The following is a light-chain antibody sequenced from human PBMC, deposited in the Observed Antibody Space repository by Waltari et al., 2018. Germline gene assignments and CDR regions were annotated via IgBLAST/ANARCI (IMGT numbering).Light chain of an antibody. CDR3: NCRDSSGNHVV. V-gene: IGLV3-19*01. CDR1: SLRAYY. J-gene: IGLJ2*01. Sequence: SSELTQDPSVSVALGQTVRITCQGDSLRAYYATWYQQKPGQAPLLVISGNNNRPSGIPDRFSGSNSGNSASLTITGTQAEDEADYYCNCRDSSGNHVVFGGGTKLTVL. CDR2: GNN.